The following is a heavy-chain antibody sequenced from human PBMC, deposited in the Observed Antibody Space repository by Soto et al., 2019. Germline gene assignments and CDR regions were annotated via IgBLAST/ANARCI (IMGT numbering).Heavy chain of an antibody. Sequence: QVQLQESGPGLLKPSETLSLTCSVSGGSISSYYWSWIRQPLGKGLEWIGYMYYSGSTTHNPSLKSRVPISVDTSRKQFSLRLSSVTAADTAVYYCARWGFCSSTNCYPDSWGQGTLVTVSS. CDR2: MYYSGST. V-gene: IGHV4-59*08. J-gene: IGHJ4*02. D-gene: IGHD2-2*01. CDR3: ARWGFCSSTNCYPDS. CDR1: GGSISSYY.